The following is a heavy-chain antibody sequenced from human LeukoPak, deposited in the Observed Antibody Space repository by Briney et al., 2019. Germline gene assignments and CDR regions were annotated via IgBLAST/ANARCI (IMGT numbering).Heavy chain of an antibody. CDR2: ISGSGGSA. CDR1: GFPFSSCA. Sequence: GSLRLSCAASGFPFSSCAMSWVRPAPGKGLEWVSAISGSGGSAYYADSVKGRFTISRDSSKNTLYLQMDSLRAEDTAVYYCAKDKGIAAAPLDYMDVWGKGTTVTVSS. J-gene: IGHJ6*03. V-gene: IGHV3-23*01. D-gene: IGHD6-13*01. CDR3: AKDKGIAAAPLDYMDV.